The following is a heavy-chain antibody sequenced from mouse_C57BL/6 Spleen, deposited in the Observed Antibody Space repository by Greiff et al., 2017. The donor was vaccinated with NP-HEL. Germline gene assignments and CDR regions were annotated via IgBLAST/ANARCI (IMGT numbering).Heavy chain of an antibody. CDR3: ARWDEYDVGYARDY. V-gene: IGHV1-55*01. CDR1: GYTFTSYW. J-gene: IGHJ4*01. D-gene: IGHD2-4*01. Sequence: QVQLQQPGAELVKPGASVKMSCKASGYTFTSYWITWVKQRPGQGLEWIGDIYPGSGSTNYNEKFKSKATLTVDTSSRTAYMQLSSLTSEDSAVDYCARWDEYDVGYARDYWGQGTSVTVSS. CDR2: IYPGSGST.